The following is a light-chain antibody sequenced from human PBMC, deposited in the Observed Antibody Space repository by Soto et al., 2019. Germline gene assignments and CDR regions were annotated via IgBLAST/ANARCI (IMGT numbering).Light chain of an antibody. J-gene: IGKJ1*01. Sequence: IVMTQSPLSLPVTPGEPASISCRSSQSLLHSNGYNYLDWYLQKPGQSPQLLIYLGSNRASGVPDRFSGSGSGTDFTLKISRVEAEDVGVYYCMQALQTRAWTFGQGTKVDIK. CDR1: QSLLHSNGYNY. CDR3: MQALQTRAWT. CDR2: LGS. V-gene: IGKV2-28*01.